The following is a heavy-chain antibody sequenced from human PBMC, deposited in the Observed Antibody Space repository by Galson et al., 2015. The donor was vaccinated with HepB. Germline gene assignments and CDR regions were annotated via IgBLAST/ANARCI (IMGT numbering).Heavy chain of an antibody. Sequence: SVKVSCKASGYTFTDYFIHWVRQAPGQGLEWMGWINPKNGGTNYAQKFQGRVTMAADTSISTAYMELSGLRFDDTAVYYCAREYQGGGPSDFDFWGQGNLVTVSS. J-gene: IGHJ4*02. CDR2: INPKNGGT. V-gene: IGHV1-2*02. D-gene: IGHD3-16*01. CDR1: GYTFTDYF. CDR3: AREYQGGGPSDFDF.